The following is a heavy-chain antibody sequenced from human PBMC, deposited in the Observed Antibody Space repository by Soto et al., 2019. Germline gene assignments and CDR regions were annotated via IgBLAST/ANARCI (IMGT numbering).Heavy chain of an antibody. CDR2: INPKTGDT. D-gene: IGHD4-17*01. V-gene: IGHV1-2*04. CDR3: ARDGGVYGDYEY. J-gene: IGHJ4*02. Sequence: QVQLVQSGAEVKKPGASVKVSCKASGYTFTGYYVNWVRQAHGQGLEWMGWINPKTGDTHYGQNFQGWVTMTRDTSISTHYMELRRLTSDDTAVYYCARDGGVYGDYEYWGQGTLVIVSP. CDR1: GYTFTGYY.